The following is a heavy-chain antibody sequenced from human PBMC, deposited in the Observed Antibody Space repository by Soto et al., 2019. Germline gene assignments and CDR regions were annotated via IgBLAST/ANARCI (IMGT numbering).Heavy chain of an antibody. Sequence: GGSLRLSCAASGVTFSSYSMNWVRQATGKGLEWVSSISSSSSYIYYADSVKGRFTISRDNAKNSLYLQMNSLRAEDTAVYYCARRNHSGPEVGYFDYWGQGTLVTVSS. CDR1: GVTFSSYS. D-gene: IGHD1-26*01. J-gene: IGHJ4*02. V-gene: IGHV3-21*01. CDR3: ARRNHSGPEVGYFDY. CDR2: ISSSSSYI.